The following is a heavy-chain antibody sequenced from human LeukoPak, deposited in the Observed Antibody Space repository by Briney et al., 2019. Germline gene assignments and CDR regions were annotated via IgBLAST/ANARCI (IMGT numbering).Heavy chain of an antibody. CDR1: GGSMSSSNW. V-gene: IGHV4-4*02. CDR3: ARKHYDILTGYYSLDY. D-gene: IGHD3-9*01. CDR2: IYHSGST. J-gene: IGHJ4*02. Sequence: SETLSLTCAVSGGSMSSSNWWSWVSQPPGKGLEWIGEIYHSGSTNYNPSLKRRVTISVDKSKNQFSLKLSSVTAADTAVYYCARKHYDILTGYYSLDYWGQGTLVTVSS.